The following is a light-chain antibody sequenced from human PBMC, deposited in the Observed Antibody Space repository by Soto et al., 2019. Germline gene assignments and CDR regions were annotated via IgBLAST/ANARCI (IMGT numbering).Light chain of an antibody. Sequence: DIVLTQSPGTLSLSPGERATLSCRASQSVSSSYLAWYQQKPGQAPRLLIYDASNRATGIPARFSGSGSGTDFTLTISRLEPEDFAVYYCQQYGSSPLTFGGGTKVDI. CDR2: DAS. V-gene: IGKV3-20*01. J-gene: IGKJ4*01. CDR3: QQYGSSPLT. CDR1: QSVSSSY.